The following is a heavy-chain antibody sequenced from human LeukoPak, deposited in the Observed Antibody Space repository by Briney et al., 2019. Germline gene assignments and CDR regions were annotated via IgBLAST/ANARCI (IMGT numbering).Heavy chain of an antibody. D-gene: IGHD5-24*01. Sequence: ASVKVSCKASGYTLTSYDINWVRQATGQGLEWMGWMNPNSGNTGYAQKFQGRVAMTRNTSISTAYMELSSLRSEDTAVYYCARGTGTTREGWRWLQFSNSLDAFDIWGQGTMVTVSS. CDR3: ARGTGTTREGWRWLQFSNSLDAFDI. V-gene: IGHV1-8*01. CDR2: MNPNSGNT. J-gene: IGHJ3*02. CDR1: GYTLTSYD.